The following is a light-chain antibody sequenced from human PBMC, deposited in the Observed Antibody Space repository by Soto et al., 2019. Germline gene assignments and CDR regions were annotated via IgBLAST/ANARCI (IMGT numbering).Light chain of an antibody. CDR3: QQFGSSSWT. CDR1: QSVSSSY. J-gene: IGKJ1*01. V-gene: IGKV3-20*01. CDR2: GAS. Sequence: ESVLTQSPGTLSLSPGEKATLSCRASQSVSSSYLAWYQQKPGQAPRLLIYGASSRATGIPDRFSGSGSGTDFTLTVSRLEPEDVAVYYCQQFGSSSWTFGQRTKVEIK.